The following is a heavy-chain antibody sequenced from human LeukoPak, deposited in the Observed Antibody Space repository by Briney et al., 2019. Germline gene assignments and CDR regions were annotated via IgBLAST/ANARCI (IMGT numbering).Heavy chain of an antibody. V-gene: IGHV3-23*01. CDR1: GFSFTYYA. CDR2: ISASGGST. J-gene: IGHJ4*02. CDR3: AKGGGSGNYYSLTYFDY. Sequence: GGSLRLSCAASGFSFTYYAMSWVRQAPGKGLEWVSTISASGGSTTSADPVKGRFSISRDSSKNTLYLQMNSLRAEDTAVYFCAKGGGSGNYYSLTYFDYWGQGALVTVSS. D-gene: IGHD3-10*01.